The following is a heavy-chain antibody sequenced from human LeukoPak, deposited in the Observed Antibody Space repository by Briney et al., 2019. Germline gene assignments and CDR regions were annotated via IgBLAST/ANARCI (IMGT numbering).Heavy chain of an antibody. Sequence: ESSETLSLTCTVSGYSISSGYYWGWIRQPPGKGLEWIGSIYHSGSAYYNPSLKSRVTISVDTSKNQFSLKLSSVTAADTTVYYCARMVHGEEVPFDYWGQGTLVTVSS. D-gene: IGHD2-8*01. CDR2: IYHSGSA. CDR1: GYSISSGYY. V-gene: IGHV4-38-2*02. J-gene: IGHJ4*02. CDR3: ARMVHGEEVPFDY.